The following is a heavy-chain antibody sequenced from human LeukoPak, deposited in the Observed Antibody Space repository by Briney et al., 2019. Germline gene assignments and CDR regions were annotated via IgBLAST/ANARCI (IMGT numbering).Heavy chain of an antibody. J-gene: IGHJ6*03. CDR2: ISSSGSTI. V-gene: IGHV3-11*04. CDR3: ARELLVTPNYYYYYYMDV. CDR1: GFTFSDYY. Sequence: PGGSLRLFCAASGFTFSDYYMSWIRQAPGKGLEWVSYISSSGSTIYYADSVKGRFTISRDNAKNSLYLQMNSLRAEDTAVYYCARELLVTPNYYYYYYMDVWGKGTTVTVSS.